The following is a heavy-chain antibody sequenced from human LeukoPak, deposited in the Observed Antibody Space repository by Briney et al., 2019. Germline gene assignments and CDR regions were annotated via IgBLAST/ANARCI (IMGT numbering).Heavy chain of an antibody. V-gene: IGHV4-31*03. D-gene: IGHD2-2*01. J-gene: IGHJ2*01. CDR3: ARDRGRKYQLRYWYFDP. CDR2: IYYTGTTYRNPSLNSGTT. Sequence: SETLSHTCTVSGGSISSGGYYWSWIRQHPGRGLEWIGYIYYTGTTYRNPSLNSGTTYYNPSLKSRATISGDTSKNQFSLKLSSVTAADTAVYYCARDRGRKYQLRYWYFDPWGRGTLVTVSS. CDR1: GGSISSGGYY.